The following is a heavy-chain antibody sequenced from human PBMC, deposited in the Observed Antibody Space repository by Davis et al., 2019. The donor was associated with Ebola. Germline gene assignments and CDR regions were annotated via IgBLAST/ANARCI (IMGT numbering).Heavy chain of an antibody. CDR2: IIPILGIA. CDR3: ARDGSIAARRSEFYYGMDV. D-gene: IGHD6-6*01. CDR1: GGTFSSYA. Sequence: SVKVSCKASGGTFSSYAISWVRQAPGQGLEWMGGIIPILGIANYAQKFQGRVTITADESTSTAYMELSSLRSEDTAVYYCARDGSIAARRSEFYYGMDVWGQGTTVTVSS. V-gene: IGHV1-69*10. J-gene: IGHJ6*02.